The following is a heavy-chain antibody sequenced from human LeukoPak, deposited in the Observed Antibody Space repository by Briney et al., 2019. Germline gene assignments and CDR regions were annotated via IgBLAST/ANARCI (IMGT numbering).Heavy chain of an antibody. J-gene: IGHJ4*02. CDR2: IYHSGST. V-gene: IGHV4-38-2*02. Sequence: PSETLSLTCAVSGYSISSDYYWGWIRQPPGKGLEWIGSIYHSGSTYYNPSLKSRVTISVDTSKNQFSLKVRSVTAADTAMYYCARDAPPPYDSSGYFDYWGQGTLATVSS. D-gene: IGHD3-22*01. CDR1: GYSISSDYY. CDR3: ARDAPPPYDSSGYFDY.